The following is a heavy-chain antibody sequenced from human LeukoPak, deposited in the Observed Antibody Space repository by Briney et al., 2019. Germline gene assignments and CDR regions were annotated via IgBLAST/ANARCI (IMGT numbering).Heavy chain of an antibody. CDR2: IYYSGST. CDR1: GGSISSYY. J-gene: IGHJ4*02. V-gene: IGHV4-59*08. CDR3: ARSRSSSFDY. Sequence: PSETLSLTCTVSGGSISSYYWSWIRQPPGKGLEWIGYIYYSGSTNYNPSLKSQVTISVDTSKNQFSLKLSSVTAADTAVYYCARSRSSSFDYWGQGTLVTVSS. D-gene: IGHD6-13*01.